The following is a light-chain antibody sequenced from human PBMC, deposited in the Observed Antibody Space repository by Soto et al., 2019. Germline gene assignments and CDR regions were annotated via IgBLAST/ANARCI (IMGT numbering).Light chain of an antibody. J-gene: IGLJ2*01. CDR1: SSDVGAYNS. V-gene: IGLV2-14*01. Sequence: QSALTQPASVSGSPGQSITISCTGTSSDVGAYNSVSWYQLHPGKAPKVMIFDVSNRPSGVSNRFSGSKSGNTASLTISGLQAEDEADYFCCSYTSSSTLLFGGGTKVTVL. CDR2: DVS. CDR3: CSYTSSSTLL.